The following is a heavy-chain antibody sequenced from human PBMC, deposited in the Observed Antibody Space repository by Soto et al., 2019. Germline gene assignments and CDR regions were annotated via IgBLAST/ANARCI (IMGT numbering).Heavy chain of an antibody. CDR3: ASRGYCSGGSCSPPVYYFDY. J-gene: IGHJ4*02. CDR2: INHSGST. Sequence: PSETLSLTCAVYGGSFSGYYWSWIRQPPGKGLEWIGEINHSGSTNYNPSLKSRVTISVDTSKNQFSLKLSSVTAADTAVYYCASRGYCSGGSCSPPVYYFDYWGQGTLVTV. V-gene: IGHV4-34*01. CDR1: GGSFSGYY. D-gene: IGHD2-15*01.